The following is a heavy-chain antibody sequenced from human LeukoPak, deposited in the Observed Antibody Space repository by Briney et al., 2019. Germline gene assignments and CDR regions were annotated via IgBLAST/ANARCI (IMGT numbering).Heavy chain of an antibody. Sequence: PGGSLRLSCAASGFTFSSYAMSWVRQAPGKGLEWVSAIRGSGGGTNYGDSVKGRFTISRDNSKNTLYLKMKSLRAEDTAVYYCAKDPSVGQQLPLTYFDYWGQGTLVTVSP. J-gene: IGHJ4*02. D-gene: IGHD6-13*01. CDR2: IRGSGGGT. CDR3: AKDPSVGQQLPLTYFDY. CDR1: GFTFSSYA. V-gene: IGHV3-23*01.